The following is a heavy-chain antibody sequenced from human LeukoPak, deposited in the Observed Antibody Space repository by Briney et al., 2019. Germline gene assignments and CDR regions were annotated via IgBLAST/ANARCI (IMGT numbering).Heavy chain of an antibody. CDR1: GFTFSDYS. CDR3: ARSSFLDC. J-gene: IGHJ4*02. V-gene: IGHV3-48*01. Sequence: PGGSLRLSCAASGFTFSDYSMNWVRQAPGKGLEWVSYISTSGSTIYYADSVRGRFTISRDNAKKSLYLQMNSLRAEDTAIYYCARSSFLDCWGQGILVTVSS. CDR2: ISTSGSTI. D-gene: IGHD2/OR15-2a*01.